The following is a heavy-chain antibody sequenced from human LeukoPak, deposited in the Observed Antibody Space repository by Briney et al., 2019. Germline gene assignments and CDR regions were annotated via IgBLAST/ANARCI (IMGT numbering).Heavy chain of an antibody. Sequence: GGSLRPSCAASGFTFSSYSMKWVRQPPGKGLEWVSSISSRSSYINYADSVKGRFTISRDNAKNSLYLQMNSLRAEDTAVYYCALIAAAGTWGQGTLVTVSS. D-gene: IGHD6-13*01. CDR3: ALIAAAGT. V-gene: IGHV3-21*01. CDR1: GFTFSSYS. CDR2: ISSRSSYI. J-gene: IGHJ5*02.